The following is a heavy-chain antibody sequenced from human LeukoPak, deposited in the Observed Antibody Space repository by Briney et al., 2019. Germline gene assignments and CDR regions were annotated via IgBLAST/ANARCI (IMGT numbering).Heavy chain of an antibody. CDR1: GYSISSGYY. CDR2: IYHSGST. D-gene: IGHD3-22*01. CDR3: ARGGDSSGYYYDWFDP. J-gene: IGHJ5*02. Sequence: PSETLSLTCTVSGYSISSGYYWGWIRQPPGKGLEWIGSIYHSGSTYYNPSLKSRVTISVDTSKNQFSLKLSSVTAADTAVYYCARGGDSSGYYYDWFDPWGQGTLVTVSS. V-gene: IGHV4-38-2*02.